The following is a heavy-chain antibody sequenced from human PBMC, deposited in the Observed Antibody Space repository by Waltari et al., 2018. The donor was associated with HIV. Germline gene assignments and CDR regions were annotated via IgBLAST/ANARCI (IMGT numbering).Heavy chain of an antibody. Sequence: QVQLRQWGAGLLKPSETLSLTCAVYGGSFSGSYWSWIRQPPGKGVEWIGEINHSGSTNYNPSHKSRVTISVDTSKNQFSLKLTSVTAADTAVFYCARARLVSRGQYCSTTSCLPHYYYYYGMDVWGQGTTVTVSS. V-gene: IGHV4-34*01. CDR3: ARARLVSRGQYCSTTSCLPHYYYYYGMDV. CDR2: INHSGST. D-gene: IGHD2-2*01. J-gene: IGHJ6*02. CDR1: GGSFSGSY.